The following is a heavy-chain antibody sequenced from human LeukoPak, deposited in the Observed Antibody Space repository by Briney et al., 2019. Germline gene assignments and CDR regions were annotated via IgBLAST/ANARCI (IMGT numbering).Heavy chain of an antibody. D-gene: IGHD6-19*01. CDR2: ISGSGGST. CDR3: AKVGDSSGWSD. V-gene: IGHV3-23*01. Sequence: GGSLRLSCAASGFTFSSYAMSWVRQAPGKGLEWVSAISGSGGSTYYADSVKGRFTISSDNSKNTLYLQMNSLRAEDTAVYYCAKVGDSSGWSDWGQGTLVTVSS. CDR1: GFTFSSYA. J-gene: IGHJ4*02.